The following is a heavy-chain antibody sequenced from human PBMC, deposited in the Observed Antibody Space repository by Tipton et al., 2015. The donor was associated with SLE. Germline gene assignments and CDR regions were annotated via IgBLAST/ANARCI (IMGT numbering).Heavy chain of an antibody. CDR2: ISWNSGSI. CDR1: GFTFDDYA. J-gene: IGHJ6*03. Sequence: SLRLSCAASGFTFDDYAMHWVRQAPGKGLEWVSGISWNSGSIAYADSVKGRFTISRDNAKNSLYLQMNSLRGEDTALYYCAKAPSGDPYYYHYMDVWGTGTTVTVSS. D-gene: IGHD7-27*01. V-gene: IGHV3-9*01. CDR3: AKAPSGDPYYYHYMDV.